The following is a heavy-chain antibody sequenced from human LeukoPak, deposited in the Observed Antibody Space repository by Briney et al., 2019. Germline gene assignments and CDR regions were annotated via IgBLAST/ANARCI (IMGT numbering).Heavy chain of an antibody. Sequence: KAGGSLRLSCTTSGFPFNIYSMAWVRQAPGKGLEWVGRIKSKTDGGTTDYAAPVKGRFTISRDDSKNTLYLQMNSLKTEDTAVYYCTTGDLRGFLEWSADYWGQGTLVTVSS. V-gene: IGHV3-15*01. D-gene: IGHD3-3*01. CDR2: IKSKTDGGTT. CDR3: TTGDLRGFLEWSADY. J-gene: IGHJ4*02. CDR1: GFPFNIYS.